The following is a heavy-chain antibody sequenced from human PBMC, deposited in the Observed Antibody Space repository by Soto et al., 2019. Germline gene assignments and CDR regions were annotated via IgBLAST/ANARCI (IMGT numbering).Heavy chain of an antibody. CDR2: INHSGST. D-gene: IGHD5-18*01. J-gene: IGHJ4*02. CDR1: GGSFSGYY. V-gene: IGHV4-34*01. Sequence: PSETLSLTCAVYGGSFSGYYWSWIRQPPGKGLEWIGEINHSGSTNYNPSLKSRVTISVDTSKNRFSLKLSSVTAADTAVYYCARVPRGQLWLRYFDYWGQGTLVTVSS. CDR3: ARVPRGQLWLRYFDY.